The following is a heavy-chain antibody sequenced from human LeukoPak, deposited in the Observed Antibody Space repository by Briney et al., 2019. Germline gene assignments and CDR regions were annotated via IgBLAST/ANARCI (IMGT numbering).Heavy chain of an antibody. J-gene: IGHJ4*02. Sequence: WASVKVSCXASGGTFRTFAVTWVRQAQGQGLEWMGRINPLFGTTDYAQKFQGRVTITTDESKNTAYLELNSLRRGETAVYYCARARTEVVPDALGIWGQGTLVTVSS. CDR3: ARARTEVVPDALGI. CDR1: GGTFRTFA. D-gene: IGHD2-2*01. CDR2: INPLFGTT. V-gene: IGHV1-69*05.